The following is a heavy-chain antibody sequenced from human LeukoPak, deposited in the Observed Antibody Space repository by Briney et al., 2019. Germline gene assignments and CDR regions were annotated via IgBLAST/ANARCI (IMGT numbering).Heavy chain of an antibody. V-gene: IGHV3-74*01. CDR2: INSDGGTT. Sequence: SGGSLRLSCTVSGFTVSSNSMSWVRQAPGKGLVWVSGINSDGGTTTYADSVKGRFTISRDNAKNTLYLQMNNLRAEDTAIYYCATDYYVSGSYYRLFYWGQGTLVTVSS. D-gene: IGHD3-10*01. J-gene: IGHJ4*02. CDR3: ATDYYVSGSYYRLFY. CDR1: GFTVSSNS.